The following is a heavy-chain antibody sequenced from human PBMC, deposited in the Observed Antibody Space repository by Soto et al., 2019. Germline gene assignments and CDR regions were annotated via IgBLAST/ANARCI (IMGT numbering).Heavy chain of an antibody. CDR1: GGSISSNNW. CDR2: IYHSGST. D-gene: IGHD5-18*01. Sequence: QVQLQESGPGLVKPSGTLSLTCAVSGGSISSNNWWSWVRQPPGKGLEWIGEIYHSGSTNYNPSLKSRVTISVDKSKNQFSLKLSSVTAADTAVYYCARIWQNLIQGGTGWLDPGGQGTLVTVSS. J-gene: IGHJ5*02. V-gene: IGHV4-4*02. CDR3: ARIWQNLIQGGTGWLDP.